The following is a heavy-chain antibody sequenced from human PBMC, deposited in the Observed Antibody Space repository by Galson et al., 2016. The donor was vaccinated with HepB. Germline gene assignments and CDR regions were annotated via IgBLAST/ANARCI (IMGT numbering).Heavy chain of an antibody. CDR2: ISGGGTNT. CDR1: GFTFSSLP. D-gene: IGHD6-19*01. CDR3: AVKSVAGTFDY. Sequence: SLRLSCAASGFTFSSLPMSWFRQAPGKGLDWVSVISGGGTNTYYADSVKGRFIISRDNSKNTLYLEMNSLTVEDSAMYFCAVKSVAGTFDYWGPGTLVTVSS. J-gene: IGHJ4*02. V-gene: IGHV3-23*01.